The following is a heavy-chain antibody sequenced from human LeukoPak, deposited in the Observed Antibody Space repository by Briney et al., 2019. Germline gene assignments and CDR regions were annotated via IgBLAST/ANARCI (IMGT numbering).Heavy chain of an antibody. V-gene: IGHV1-18*01. CDR3: ARDRDGYTYTAFDI. J-gene: IGHJ3*02. CDR2: ISVYNGNT. Sequence: GASVKVSCKASGYTFNSYGISWVRQAPGQGLEWMGWISVYNGNTNYAQKFQGRVTITADKSTSTDYMELSSLRSEDTGVYYCARDRDGYTYTAFDIWGQGTMVTVSS. D-gene: IGHD5-24*01. CDR1: GYTFNSYG.